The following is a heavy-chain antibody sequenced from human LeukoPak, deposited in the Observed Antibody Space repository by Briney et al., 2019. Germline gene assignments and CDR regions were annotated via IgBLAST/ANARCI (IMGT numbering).Heavy chain of an antibody. CDR3: ATAEDV. CDR2: ISGSGSGT. J-gene: IGHJ6*02. Sequence: GGSLRLSCAASGFIFRSYAMSWVRQAPGRGLEGVSAISGSGSGTYYADSVKGRFTISRDNSKNTLSLQMNSLRAEDTAVYYCATAEDVWGQGTSVTVSS. V-gene: IGHV3-23*01. CDR1: GFIFRSYA.